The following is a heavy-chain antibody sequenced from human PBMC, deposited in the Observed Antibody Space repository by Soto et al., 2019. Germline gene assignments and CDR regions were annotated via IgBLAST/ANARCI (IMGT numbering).Heavy chain of an antibody. D-gene: IGHD6-13*01. CDR1: GDSIRSSY. CDR2: VYYTGTT. CDR3: ARDMSGGSSWYEFDS. V-gene: IGHV4-59*08. J-gene: IGHJ4*02. Sequence: PSETLSLTCTVSGDSIRSSYWSWVRQPPGRGLEWIGYVYYTGTTNSNPSLKSRVTISADTSKNLFSLKVVSVTPADTAVYFCARDMSGGSSWYEFDSWGPGTLVTVS.